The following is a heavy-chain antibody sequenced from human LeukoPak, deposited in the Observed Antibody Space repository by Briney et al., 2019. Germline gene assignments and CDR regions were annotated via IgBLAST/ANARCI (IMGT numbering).Heavy chain of an antibody. CDR2: IYPGDSDT. CDR3: ASSMAGSGFYFDY. V-gene: IGHV5-51*01. J-gene: IGHJ4*02. CDR1: GYSFTSYW. D-gene: IGHD6-19*01. Sequence: GESLQISCKGSGYSFTSYWIGWVRQMPGKGLEWMGIIYPGDSDTRYSPSFQGQVTISADKSISTAYLQWSSLKASDTAMYYCASSMAGSGFYFDYWGQGTLVTVSS.